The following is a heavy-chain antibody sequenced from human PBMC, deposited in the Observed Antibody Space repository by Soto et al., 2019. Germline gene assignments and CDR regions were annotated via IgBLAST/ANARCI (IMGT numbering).Heavy chain of an antibody. V-gene: IGHV1-46*01. CDR3: ARDRGVGATED. CDR2: INPSDGNT. D-gene: IGHD1-26*01. Sequence: GASVKVSCKASGYTFTSYYMHWVRQAPGQRLEWMGIINPSDGNTSYSQKFQGRVTITRDTSASTVYMELSSLRSEDTAVYYCARDRGVGATEDWGQGTLVTVSS. J-gene: IGHJ4*02. CDR1: GYTFTSYY.